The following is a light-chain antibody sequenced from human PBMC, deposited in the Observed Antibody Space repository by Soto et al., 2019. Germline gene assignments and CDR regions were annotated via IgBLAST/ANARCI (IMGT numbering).Light chain of an antibody. CDR1: QSSSSY. J-gene: IGKJ4*01. V-gene: IGKV1-39*01. CDR3: QQSYSTLGLT. CDR2: AAS. Sequence: DIQMTQSPSSLSASVGERVTITCRASQSSSSYLNWYQQKPGKAPKLLIYAASSLQSGVPSRFSGSGSGTDFTLSISSLQPEDFATYYCQQSYSTLGLTFGGGTKVEIK.